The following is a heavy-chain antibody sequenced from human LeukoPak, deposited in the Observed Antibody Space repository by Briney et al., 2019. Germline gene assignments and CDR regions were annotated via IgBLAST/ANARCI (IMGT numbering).Heavy chain of an antibody. CDR1: GGTFSGYA. D-gene: IGHD2-2*01. V-gene: IGHV1-69*05. CDR3: ARVNKPPGEVVPAASGGAFDI. Sequence: GASVKVSCKASGGTFSGYAISWVRQAPGQGLEWMGGIIPIFGTANYAQKFQGRVTITTDESTSTAYMELSSLRSEDTAVYYCARVNKPPGEVVPAASGGAFDIWGQGTMVTVSS. CDR2: IIPIFGTA. J-gene: IGHJ3*02.